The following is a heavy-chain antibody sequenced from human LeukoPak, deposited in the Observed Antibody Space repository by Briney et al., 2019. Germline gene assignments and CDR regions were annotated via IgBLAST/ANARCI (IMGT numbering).Heavy chain of an antibody. CDR1: GFTFSDHY. CDR2: IRYDGSNK. V-gene: IGHV3-30*02. Sequence: GGSLRLSCAASGFTFSDHYMDWVRQAPGKGLAWVAFIRYDGSNKSYADSVKGRFTISRDNSKNTQYLQMNSLRAEDTAVYYCAKDGGGWRQLSFDYWGQGTLVTVSS. CDR3: AKDGGGWRQLSFDY. D-gene: IGHD5-24*01. J-gene: IGHJ4*02.